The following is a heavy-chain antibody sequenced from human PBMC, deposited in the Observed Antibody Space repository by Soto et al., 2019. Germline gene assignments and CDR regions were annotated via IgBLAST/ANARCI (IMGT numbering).Heavy chain of an antibody. CDR3: ARLKGPPGYCSSTSCYTFDY. CDR2: IYYSGST. Sequence: SETLSLTCTVSGGSISSSSYYWGWIRQPPGKGLEWIGSIYYSGSTYYNPSLKSRVTISVDTSKNQFSLKLSSVTAADTAVYYCARLKGPPGYCSSTSCYTFDYWGQGTLVTVSS. CDR1: GGSISSSSYY. V-gene: IGHV4-39*01. D-gene: IGHD2-2*02. J-gene: IGHJ4*02.